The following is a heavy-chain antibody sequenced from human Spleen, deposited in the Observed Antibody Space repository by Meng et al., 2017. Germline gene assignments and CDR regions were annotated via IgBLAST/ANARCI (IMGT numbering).Heavy chain of an antibody. V-gene: IGHV3-49*04. CDR2: IRSKVYGGTI. CDR1: GFTFSSYA. CDR3: TRERWNLGFDP. Sequence: GGSLRLSCAASGFTFSSYAMSWVRQAPGRGLEWVGFIRSKVYGGTIEYAASVKDRFTISRDDSKSIAYLQMNSLKTEDTAVYYCTRERWNLGFDPWGQGTLVTVSS. D-gene: IGHD4-23*01. J-gene: IGHJ5*02.